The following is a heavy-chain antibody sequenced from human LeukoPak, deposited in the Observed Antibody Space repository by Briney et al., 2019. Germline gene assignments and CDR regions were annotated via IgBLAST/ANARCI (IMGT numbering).Heavy chain of an antibody. Sequence: GGSLRLSCAASGFTFSNFWMSWVRQAPGKGLEWVANIKPDGSEKSYVDSVKGRFSISRDNAEKSLYLQMNSLRAEDTAVYYCAKGTVATLDYWGQGTLVTVSS. CDR3: AKGTVATLDY. V-gene: IGHV3-7*03. J-gene: IGHJ4*02. CDR2: IKPDGSEK. CDR1: GFTFSNFW. D-gene: IGHD4-17*01.